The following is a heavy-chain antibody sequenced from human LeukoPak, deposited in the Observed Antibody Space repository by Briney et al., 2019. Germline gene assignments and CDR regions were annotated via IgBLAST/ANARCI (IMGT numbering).Heavy chain of an antibody. V-gene: IGHV3-23*01. D-gene: IGHD3-22*01. CDR1: GFTFRFYA. J-gene: IGHJ4*02. CDR2: ISGGGGNT. CDR3: AKSDYYDSSGHPSSFDY. Sequence: GGSLRLSCAASGFTFRFYAISWVRQAPGKGLEWVSAISGGGGNTYYADSAKGRFTISRDNSKNTLYLQMNSLRVDDTAIYYCAKSDYYDSSGHPSSFDYWGQGTLVTVSS.